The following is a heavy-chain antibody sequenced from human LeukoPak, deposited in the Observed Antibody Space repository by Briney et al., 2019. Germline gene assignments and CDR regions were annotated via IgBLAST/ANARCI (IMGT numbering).Heavy chain of an antibody. V-gene: IGHV1-2*02. CDR3: ARDRCSSTSCYWVDY. CDR1: GYTFTSYA. Sequence: ASVKVSCKASGYTFTSYAMNWVRQAPGQGLEWMGWVNPNSGGTNYAQKFQGRVTMTRDTSISTAYMELSRLRSDDTAVYYCARDRCSSTSCYWVDYWGQGTLVTVSS. D-gene: IGHD2-2*01. J-gene: IGHJ4*02. CDR2: VNPNSGGT.